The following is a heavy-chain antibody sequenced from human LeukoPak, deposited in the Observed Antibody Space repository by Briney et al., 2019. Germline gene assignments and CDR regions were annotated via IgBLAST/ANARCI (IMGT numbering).Heavy chain of an antibody. J-gene: IGHJ6*04. CDR2: ISSSGSTI. Sequence: GGSLRLSWAASGFMFSSYGMNWVRQASGKGLEWVSYISSSGSTIYYADSVKGRFTISRDNAKNSLYLQMNSLRAEDTAVYYCVELGITMIGGVWGKGTTVTISS. CDR1: GFMFSSYG. V-gene: IGHV3-48*04. D-gene: IGHD3-10*02. CDR3: VELGITMIGGV.